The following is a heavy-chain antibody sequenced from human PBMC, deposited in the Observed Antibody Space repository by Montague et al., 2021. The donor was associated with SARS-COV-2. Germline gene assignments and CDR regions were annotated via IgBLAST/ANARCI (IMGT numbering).Heavy chain of an antibody. Sequence: SLRLSCAASGFNFPRYCMHWVRQSPGQGLEWVARICDGVRRISYADSVRDRFTVSRDNAKNTLSLLMNNLSGEDTAVCYCVRDGGDDKHDWWFDLWGRGTHVSVSS. CDR3: VRDGGDDKHDWWFDL. D-gene: IGHD2-21*02. J-gene: IGHJ2*01. CDR1: GFNFPRYC. V-gene: IGHV3-74*01. CDR2: ICDGVRRI.